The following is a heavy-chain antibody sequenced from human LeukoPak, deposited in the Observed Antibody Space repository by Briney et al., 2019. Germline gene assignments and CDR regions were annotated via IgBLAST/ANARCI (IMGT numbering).Heavy chain of an antibody. V-gene: IGHV4-34*01. CDR2: INHSGST. J-gene: IGHJ3*02. Sequence: SETLSLTCAVYGGSFSGYYWSWIRQPPGKGLEWIGEINHSGSTNYNPSLRSRVTISVDTSKNQFSLKLSSVTAADTAIYYCASQVNAFHIWGQGTMVTVSS. CDR3: ASQVNAFHI. CDR1: GGSFSGYY. D-gene: IGHD3-22*01.